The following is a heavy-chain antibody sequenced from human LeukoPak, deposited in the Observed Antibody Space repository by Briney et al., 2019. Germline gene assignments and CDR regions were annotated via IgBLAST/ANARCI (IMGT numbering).Heavy chain of an antibody. CDR2: ISGSGGST. V-gene: IGHV3-23*01. CDR3: AKESTVTPGNVNWFDT. CDR1: GFTFDIYA. Sequence: GGSLRLSCAASGFTFDIYAMSWVRQAPGKGLEWVSGISGSGGSTYYADSVKGRFTVSRDNSKNTLYLHMNSLRVEDTAVYYCAKESTVTPGNVNWFDTWGQGALVTVSS. J-gene: IGHJ5*02. D-gene: IGHD4-17*01.